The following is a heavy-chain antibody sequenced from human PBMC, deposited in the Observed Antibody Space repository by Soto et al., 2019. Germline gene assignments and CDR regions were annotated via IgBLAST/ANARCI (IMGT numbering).Heavy chain of an antibody. CDR1: GYTFTGYY. D-gene: IGHD6-13*01. CDR3: ARGSEEKLDAQEMWFDP. CDR2: INPNSGGT. J-gene: IGHJ5*02. Sequence: ASVKVSCKASGYTFTGYYMHWVRQAPGQGLEWMGWINPNSGGTNYAQKFQGRVTMTRDTSISTAYMELSRLRSDDTAVYYCARGSEEKLDAQEMWFDPWGQGTLVTVSS. V-gene: IGHV1-2*02.